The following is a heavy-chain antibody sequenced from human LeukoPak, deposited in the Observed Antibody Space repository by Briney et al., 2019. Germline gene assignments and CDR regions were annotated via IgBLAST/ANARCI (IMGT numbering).Heavy chain of an antibody. CDR3: ARGAGYYYYYGMDV. J-gene: IGHJ6*02. CDR1: GGSFSGYY. CDR2: INHSGST. Sequence: SETLSLTCAVYGGSFSGYYWSWIRQPPGKGLKWIGEINHSGSTNYNPSLKSRVTISVDTSKNQFSLKLSSVTAADTAVYYCARGAGYYYYYGMDVWGQGTAVTVSS. V-gene: IGHV4-34*01.